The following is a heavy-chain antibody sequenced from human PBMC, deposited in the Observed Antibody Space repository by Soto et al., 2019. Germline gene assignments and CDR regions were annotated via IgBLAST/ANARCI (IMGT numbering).Heavy chain of an antibody. CDR2: ISAYNGNT. CDR1: GYTFTSYG. V-gene: IGHV1-18*01. D-gene: IGHD3-3*01. Sequence: ASVKVSWKASGYTFTSYGISWVRQAPGQGLEWMGWISAYNGNTNYAQKLQGRVTMTTDTSTSTAYMELRSLRSDDTAVYYCARVEDFWSGYSYWYFDLWGRGTLVTVPQ. CDR3: ARVEDFWSGYSYWYFDL. J-gene: IGHJ2*01.